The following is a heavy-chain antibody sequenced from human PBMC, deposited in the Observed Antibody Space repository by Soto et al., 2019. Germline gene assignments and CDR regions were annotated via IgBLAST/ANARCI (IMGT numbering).Heavy chain of an antibody. D-gene: IGHD3-9*01. J-gene: IGHJ4*02. CDR1: GFTFNSYV. V-gene: IGHV3-23*01. CDR2: ISGGGGGT. Sequence: PGGSLRLSCAASGFTFNSYVMNWVRQAPGKGLEWVSSISGGGGGTYYADSVKGRLTISRDNSKNTLYLQMNSLRAEDTALYYCAKGSHYDILTAYHAFDYWGPGTLVTVSS. CDR3: AKGSHYDILTAYHAFDY.